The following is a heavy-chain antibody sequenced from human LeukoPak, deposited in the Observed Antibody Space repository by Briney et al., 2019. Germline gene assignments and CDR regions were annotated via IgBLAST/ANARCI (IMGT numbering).Heavy chain of an antibody. CDR1: GGSISSSYYY. D-gene: IGHD2-15*01. Sequence: SETLSLTCTVSGGSISSSYYYWGWIRQPPGKGLEWIGSIYFSGSTYYNPSLKSRATISVDTAKNQFFLRLSSVTAADTAVYYCARETYSGYYYYMDVWGKGTTVTVSS. V-gene: IGHV4-39*07. J-gene: IGHJ6*03. CDR2: IYFSGST. CDR3: ARETYSGYYYYMDV.